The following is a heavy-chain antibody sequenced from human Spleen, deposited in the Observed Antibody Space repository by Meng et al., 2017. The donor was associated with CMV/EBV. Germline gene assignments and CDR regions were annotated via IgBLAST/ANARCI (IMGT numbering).Heavy chain of an antibody. Sequence: GGSLRLSCEASGFTFSDQDMSWIRQAPGKGLEWVSSISGSSSYIYYADSVKGRFTISRDNAKKLLYLQMNNLRAEDTAVYYCARGKCSSTSCLDMYYYGMDVWGQGTTVTVSS. D-gene: IGHD2-2*01. V-gene: IGHV3-21*01. CDR1: GFTFSDQD. CDR3: ARGKCSSTSCLDMYYYGMDV. CDR2: ISGSSSYI. J-gene: IGHJ6*02.